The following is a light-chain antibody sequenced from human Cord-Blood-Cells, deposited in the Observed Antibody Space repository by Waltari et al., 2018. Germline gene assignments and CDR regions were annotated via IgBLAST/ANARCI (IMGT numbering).Light chain of an antibody. CDR1: QSISSW. CDR2: KAS. V-gene: IGKV1-5*03. J-gene: IGKJ4*01. Sequence: DIQMTQSPSTLSASVGDRVTITCRASQSISSWLAWYQQKPGKAPKLLIYKASSLESGVPSRFSGSRSGTECTLTISSLQPDDFATYYCQQYHSYPLTFGGGTKVEIK. CDR3: QQYHSYPLT.